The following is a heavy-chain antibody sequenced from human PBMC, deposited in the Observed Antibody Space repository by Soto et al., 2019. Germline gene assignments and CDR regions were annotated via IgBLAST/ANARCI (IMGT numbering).Heavy chain of an antibody. D-gene: IGHD1-7*01. CDR1: GFTFTSSA. CDR3: AADAAPSGITGTTGYYFDS. J-gene: IGHJ4*02. Sequence: GASVKVSCKASGFTFTSSAVQWVRQARGQRLEWIGWIVVGSGNTNYAQKFQERVTTTRDMSTSTAYMELSSLRSEDTAVYYCAADAAPSGITGTTGYYFDSWGQGALVTVSS. V-gene: IGHV1-58*01. CDR2: IVVGSGNT.